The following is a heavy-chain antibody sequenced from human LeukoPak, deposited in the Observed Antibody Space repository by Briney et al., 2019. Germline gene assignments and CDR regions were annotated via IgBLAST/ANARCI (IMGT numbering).Heavy chain of an antibody. Sequence: SETLSLTCTVSGGSISSSSYYWGWIRQPPGRGLEWIGSIYYSGSTYYNPSLKSRVTISVDTSKNQFSLKLRSVTAADTAVYYCARSLGYSYAYFGYWGQGTLVTVSS. V-gene: IGHV4-39*01. D-gene: IGHD5-18*01. CDR3: ARSLGYSYAYFGY. CDR1: GGSISSSSYY. CDR2: IYYSGST. J-gene: IGHJ4*02.